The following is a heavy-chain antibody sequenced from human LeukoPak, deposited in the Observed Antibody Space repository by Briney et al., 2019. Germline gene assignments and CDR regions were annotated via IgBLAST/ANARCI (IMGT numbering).Heavy chain of an antibody. CDR2: ISWNSGSI. Sequence: PGGSLRLSCAASGFTFDDYAMHWVRQAPGKGLEWVSGISWNSGSIGYADSVKGRFTISRDNAKNSLYLQMNSLRAEDTALYYCAKAVYSSSWTGFDYWGQGTLVTVSS. CDR1: GFTFDDYA. J-gene: IGHJ4*02. D-gene: IGHD6-13*01. V-gene: IGHV3-9*01. CDR3: AKAVYSSSWTGFDY.